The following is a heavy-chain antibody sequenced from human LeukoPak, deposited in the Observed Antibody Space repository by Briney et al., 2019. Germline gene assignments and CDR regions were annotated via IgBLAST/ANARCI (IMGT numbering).Heavy chain of an antibody. D-gene: IGHD2-21*01. CDR3: ARDRLIGDYYYYMDV. CDR2: ISSSGSTI. V-gene: IGHV3-48*03. J-gene: IGHJ6*03. Sequence: GGSLRLSCAASGFTFSSYEMNWVRQAPGKGLEGVSYISSSGSTIYYAASVKGRLTISRDNAKNSLYLQMNRLSAEDTAVYYCARDRLIGDYYYYMDVWGKGTTVTVSS. CDR1: GFTFSSYE.